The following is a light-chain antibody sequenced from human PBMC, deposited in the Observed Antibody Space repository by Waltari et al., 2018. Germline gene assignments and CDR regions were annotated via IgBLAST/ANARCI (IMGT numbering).Light chain of an antibody. J-gene: IGKJ2*01. CDR2: GAS. V-gene: IGKV3-20*01. CDR3: QQYGSSPRT. Sequence: ELVLTQSPGTLSLSQGERATLSCRASQSVSSSYLAWYQQKPGQAPRLLIYGASSRATGIPDRFSGSGSGTDFTLTISRLEPEDFAVYYCQQYGSSPRTFGQGTKLEI. CDR1: QSVSSSY.